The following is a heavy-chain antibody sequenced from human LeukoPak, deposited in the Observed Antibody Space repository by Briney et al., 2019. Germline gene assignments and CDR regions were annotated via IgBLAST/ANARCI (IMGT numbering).Heavy chain of an antibody. V-gene: IGHV4-38-2*02. Sequence: PSETLSLTCTVSGYSISSGYYWGWFRQPPGKGLEWIGSIYHSGSTYYNPSLKSRVTISENTSKTQFSLKLSSVTATDTAVYYCARERVGYCSYTSCQGWIDPWGQGTLVTVSS. J-gene: IGHJ5*02. D-gene: IGHD2-2*03. CDR1: GYSISSGYY. CDR3: ARERVGYCSYTSCQGWIDP. CDR2: IYHSGST.